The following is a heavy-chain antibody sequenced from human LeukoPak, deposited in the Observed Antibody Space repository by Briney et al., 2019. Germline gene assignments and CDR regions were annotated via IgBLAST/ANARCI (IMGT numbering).Heavy chain of an antibody. CDR2: IKQDGSEK. V-gene: IGHV3-7*01. J-gene: IGHJ4*02. CDR1: GFTFSSYW. CDR3: QSGYYRHYFGY. D-gene: IGHD3-3*01. Sequence: QPGGSLRLSCAASGFTFSSYWMSWVRQAPGKGLEWVANIKQDGSEKYYVDSVKGRFTISRDNTKNSLYLQMNSLRVEDTAVYYCQSGYYRHYFGYWGQGTLVTVSS.